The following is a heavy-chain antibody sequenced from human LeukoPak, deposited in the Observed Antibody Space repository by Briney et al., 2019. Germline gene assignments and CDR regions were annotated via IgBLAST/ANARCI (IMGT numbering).Heavy chain of an antibody. D-gene: IGHD3-3*01. J-gene: IGHJ5*02. CDR2: IIPIFGTA. CDR1: GGTFRNYA. Sequence: SVKVSCKASGGTFRNYAISWVREAPGQGLEWMGGIIPIFGTANYAQKFQGRVTITADESTSTAYMELSSLRSEDTAVYYCARSRRITIFGVVIPRGWFDPWGQGTLVTVSS. CDR3: ARSRRITIFGVVIPRGWFDP. V-gene: IGHV1-69*01.